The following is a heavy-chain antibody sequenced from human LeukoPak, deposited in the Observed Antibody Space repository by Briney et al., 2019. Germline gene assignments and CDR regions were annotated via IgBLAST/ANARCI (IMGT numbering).Heavy chain of an antibody. Sequence: SETLSLTCTVSGGSISSGSYYWSWIRQPAGKGLEWIGRIYTSGSTNYNPSLKSRVTISLDTSNNQFSLKLTSVTAADTALYYCATFLRSIAALDYWGQGTLVTVSS. D-gene: IGHD6-6*01. V-gene: IGHV4-61*02. J-gene: IGHJ4*02. CDR2: IYTSGST. CDR1: GGSISSGSYY. CDR3: ATFLRSIAALDY.